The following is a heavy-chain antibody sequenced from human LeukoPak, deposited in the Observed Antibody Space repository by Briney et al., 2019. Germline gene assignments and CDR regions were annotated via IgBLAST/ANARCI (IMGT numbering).Heavy chain of an antibody. Sequence: ASVKVSCKASGYTFTGYYMHWVRQAPGQGLEWTGWINPNSGGTNYAQKFQGRVTMTRDTSISTAYMELSRLRSDDTAVYYCATYRSRNYDFWSGYSYYFDYWGQGTLVTVSS. CDR3: ATYRSRNYDFWSGYSYYFDY. CDR1: GYTFTGYY. V-gene: IGHV1-2*02. J-gene: IGHJ4*02. D-gene: IGHD3-3*01. CDR2: INPNSGGT.